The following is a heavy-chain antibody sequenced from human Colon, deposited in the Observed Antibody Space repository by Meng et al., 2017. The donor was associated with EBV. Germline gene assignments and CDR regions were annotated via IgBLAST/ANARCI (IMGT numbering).Heavy chain of an antibody. V-gene: IGHV4-34*01. CDR2: IDHRGNT. J-gene: IGHJ5*02. CDR3: ARRGPSGNFSP. CDR1: GGSFRDYY. Sequence: QVAVRQVAEGLFKPSAPLSRRCAVYGGSFRDYYWTWIRQPPGKGLEWIGEIDHRGNTKYHPSLKSRVTISLDTSKKQFSLKVSSVTAADSAVYYCARRGPSGNFSPWSQGALVTVFS. D-gene: IGHD3-10*01.